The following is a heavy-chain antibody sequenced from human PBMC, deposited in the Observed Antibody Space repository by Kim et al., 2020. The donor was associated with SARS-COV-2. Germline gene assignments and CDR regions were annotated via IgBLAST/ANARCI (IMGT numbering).Heavy chain of an antibody. J-gene: IGHJ5*02. CDR1: GFTFSSYA. CDR3: AKGLYYYGSGSTPNELDWFDP. V-gene: IGHV3-23*01. CDR2: ISGSGGST. D-gene: IGHD3-10*01. Sequence: GGSLRLSCAASGFTFSSYAMSWVRQAPGKGLEWVSAISGSGGSTYYADSVKGRFTISRDNSKNTLYLQMNSLRAEDTAVYYCAKGLYYYGSGSTPNELDWFDPWGQGTLVTVSS.